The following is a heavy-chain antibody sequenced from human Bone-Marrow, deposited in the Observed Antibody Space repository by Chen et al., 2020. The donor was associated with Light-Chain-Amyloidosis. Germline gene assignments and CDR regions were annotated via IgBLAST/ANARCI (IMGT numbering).Heavy chain of an antibody. V-gene: IGHV5-51*01. J-gene: IGHJ4*02. CDR2: IYPDASDD. D-gene: IGHD5-12*01. Sequence: EVQLEQSGPEVKKPGESLKISCKGSGYTFPNYWIGWMRQMPGKGLEWMGVIYPDASDDRYSLSFEGQVTISADKSITTAYLQWRSLKASDTAMYYCARRRDGYNFDYWGQGTLVTVSS. CDR1: GYTFPNYW. CDR3: ARRRDGYNFDY.